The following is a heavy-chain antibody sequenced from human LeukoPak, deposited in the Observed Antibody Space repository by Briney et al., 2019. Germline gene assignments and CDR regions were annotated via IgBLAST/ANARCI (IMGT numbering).Heavy chain of an antibody. CDR2: IASDGSST. J-gene: IGHJ4*02. CDR3: ARGRPHGNDY. Sequence: GGSLRLSCAASGFTFGSYWMNWVRQAPGEGLVWVSRIASDGSSTTYADSVKGRFSISRDNAKNTLYLQMNSLRVEDTAVYYCARGRPHGNDYWGQGTLVTVSS. D-gene: IGHD4-23*01. CDR1: GFTFGSYW. V-gene: IGHV3-74*01.